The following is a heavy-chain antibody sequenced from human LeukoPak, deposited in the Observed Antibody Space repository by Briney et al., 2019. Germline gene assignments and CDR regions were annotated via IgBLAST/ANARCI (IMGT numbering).Heavy chain of an antibody. CDR1: GGSFSGYY. CDR2: INHSGST. CDR3: ARDPGSFDY. D-gene: IGHD1-1*01. J-gene: IGHJ4*02. Sequence: PSETLSLTCAVYGGSFSGYYWSWIRQPPGKGLEWIGEINHSGSTNYNPSLKSRVTISVDTSKNQFSLKLSSVTAADTAVYYCARDPGSFDYWGQGTLVTVSS. V-gene: IGHV4-34*01.